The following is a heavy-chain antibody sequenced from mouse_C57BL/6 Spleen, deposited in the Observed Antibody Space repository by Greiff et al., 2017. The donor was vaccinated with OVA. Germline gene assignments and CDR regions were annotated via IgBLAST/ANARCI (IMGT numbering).Heavy chain of an antibody. D-gene: IGHD4-1*01. CDR1: GFTFSDYY. Sequence: EVKLVESGGGLVQPGGSLKLSCAASGFTFSDYYMYWVRQTPEKRLEWVAYISNGGGSTYYPDTVKGRFTISRDNAKNTLYLQMSRLKSEDTAMYYCARHELGRGFDYWGQGTTLTVSS. CDR2: ISNGGGST. J-gene: IGHJ2*01. CDR3: ARHELGRGFDY. V-gene: IGHV5-12*01.